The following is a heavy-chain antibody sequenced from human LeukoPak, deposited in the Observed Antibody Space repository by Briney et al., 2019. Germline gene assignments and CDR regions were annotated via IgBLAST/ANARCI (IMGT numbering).Heavy chain of an antibody. J-gene: IGHJ4*02. CDR2: IYYSTNT. D-gene: IGHD6-19*01. V-gene: IGHV4-39*01. CDR1: GESIKSTSNY. CDR3: VRRVAGTFYFDK. Sequence: PSETLSLTCSVSGESIKSTSNYRAWVRQPPGKGLEWIGHIYYSTNTYYNSSLKSRVTISDDTSKNQVSLSLRSVTAADTALYFCVRRVAGTFYFDKWGEGSLVSVSS.